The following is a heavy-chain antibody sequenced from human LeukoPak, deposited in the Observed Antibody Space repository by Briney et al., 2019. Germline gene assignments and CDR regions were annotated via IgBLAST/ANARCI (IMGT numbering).Heavy chain of an antibody. Sequence: KPSGTLSLTCAVSGGSISSSNWWSWVRQPPGKGLEWIGEIYHSGSTNYNPSLKSRVTISVDKSKNQFSLKLSSVTAADTAVYYCARDELDSSGYSPFDYWGQGTLVTVSS. D-gene: IGHD3-22*01. J-gene: IGHJ4*02. CDR1: GGSISSSNW. CDR2: IYHSGST. CDR3: ARDELDSSGYSPFDY. V-gene: IGHV4-4*02.